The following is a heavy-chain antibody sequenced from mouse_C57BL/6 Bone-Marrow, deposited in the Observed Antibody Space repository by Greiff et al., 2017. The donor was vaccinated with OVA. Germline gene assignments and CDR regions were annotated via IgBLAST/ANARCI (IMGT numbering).Heavy chain of an antibody. CDR3: ARETGYDYDPGY. V-gene: IGHV5-4*01. CDR1: GFTFSSYA. Sequence: EVKLQESGGGLVKPGGSLKLSCAASGFTFSSYAMSWVRQTPEKRLEWVATISDGGSYTYYPDNVKGRFTISRDNAKNNLYLQMSHLKSEDTAMYYCARETGYDYDPGYWGQGTTLTVSS. CDR2: ISDGGSYT. J-gene: IGHJ2*01. D-gene: IGHD2-4*01.